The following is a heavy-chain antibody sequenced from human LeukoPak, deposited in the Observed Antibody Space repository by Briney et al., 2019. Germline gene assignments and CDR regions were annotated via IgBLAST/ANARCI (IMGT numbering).Heavy chain of an antibody. J-gene: IGHJ4*02. CDR3: AKDNYYDSSGTGFDY. V-gene: IGHV3-23*01. Sequence: GGSLRLSCAASGFTFSSYAMSWVRQAPGKGLEWVSAISGSGGSTYYADSVKGRFTISRDNAKNSLYLQMNSLRAEDTALYYCAKDNYYDSSGTGFDYWGQGTLVTVSS. D-gene: IGHD3-22*01. CDR2: ISGSGGST. CDR1: GFTFSSYA.